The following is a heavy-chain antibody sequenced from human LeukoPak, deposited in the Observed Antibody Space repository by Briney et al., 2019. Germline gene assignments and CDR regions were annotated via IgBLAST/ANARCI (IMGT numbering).Heavy chain of an antibody. D-gene: IGHD6-13*01. V-gene: IGHV3-11*01. CDR1: GFTFSDYY. J-gene: IGHJ4*02. CDR3: ARASSSWFGARGVTDY. Sequence: GGSLRLPCAASGFTFSDYYMSWIRQAPGKGLEWVSYISSSGSTIYYADSVKGRFTISRDNAKNSLYLQMNSLRAEDTAVYYCARASSSWFGARGVTDYWGQGTLVTVSS. CDR2: ISSSGSTI.